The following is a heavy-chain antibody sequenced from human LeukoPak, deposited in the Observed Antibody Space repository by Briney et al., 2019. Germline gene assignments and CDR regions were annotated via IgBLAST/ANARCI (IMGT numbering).Heavy chain of an antibody. CDR1: GYTFTDYY. CDR2: INPNSGDT. D-gene: IGHD3-22*01. V-gene: IGHV1-2*06. Sequence: GASVKVSCKASGYTFTDYYMHWVRQAPGQGLEWMGRINPNSGDTNYAQKFQARVTMTRDTSISTAYMELSRLRSDDTALYYCARAAYYYDGSGYYLGDWGQGTLVTVSS. CDR3: ARAAYYYDGSGYYLGD. J-gene: IGHJ4*02.